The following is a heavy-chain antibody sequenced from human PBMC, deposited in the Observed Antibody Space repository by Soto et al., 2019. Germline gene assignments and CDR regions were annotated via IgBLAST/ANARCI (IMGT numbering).Heavy chain of an antibody. CDR3: ARDNYYDSSGFDY. CDR2: IYTDGNT. Sequence: GGSLRLSCAVSGFTVSHNYMSWVRQAPGKGLEWVSAIYTDGNTDHADSVKGRFTISRDSSRNTLYLQMNSLRAEDTAVYFCARDNYYDSSGFDYWGQGTLVTVSS. D-gene: IGHD3-22*01. CDR1: GFTVSHNY. J-gene: IGHJ4*02. V-gene: IGHV3-53*01.